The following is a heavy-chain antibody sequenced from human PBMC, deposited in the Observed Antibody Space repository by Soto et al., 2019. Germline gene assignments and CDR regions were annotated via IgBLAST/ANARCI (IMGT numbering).Heavy chain of an antibody. CDR1: GFTFSSYA. J-gene: IGHJ4*02. CDR3: AKAMYGSGWYYFDY. V-gene: IGHV3-23*01. D-gene: IGHD6-19*01. Sequence: EVQLLESGGGLVQPGGSLKLSCAASGFTFSSYAMSWVRQAPGKGLAWVSGISGSGGNTYYADSVKGRFTISRDNSKNTLYLQMNSLGAEDTAVYYCAKAMYGSGWYYFDYWGQGTLVTVSS. CDR2: ISGSGGNT.